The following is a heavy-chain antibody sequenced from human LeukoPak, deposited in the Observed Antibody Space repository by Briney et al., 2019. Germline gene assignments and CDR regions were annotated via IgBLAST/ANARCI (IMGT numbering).Heavy chain of an antibody. D-gene: IGHD2-21*02. J-gene: IGHJ3*02. CDR1: GYTFTNYW. V-gene: IGHV5-51*01. Sequence: GESLKISCKGSGYTFTNYWIGWVRQMPGKGLEWMGIIYPGDSNTRYSPPFQGQVTVSADKSISTAYLQWSSLKASDTAMYYCARAAVVVTATDAFGIWGQGTMVTVS. CDR2: IYPGDSNT. CDR3: ARAAVVVTATDAFGI.